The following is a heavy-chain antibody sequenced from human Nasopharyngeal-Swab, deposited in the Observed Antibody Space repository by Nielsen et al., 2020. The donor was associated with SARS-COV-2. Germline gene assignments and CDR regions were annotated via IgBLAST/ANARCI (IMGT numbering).Heavy chain of an antibody. J-gene: IGHJ6*02. D-gene: IGHD4-17*01. V-gene: IGHV4-34*01. Sequence: SETLSLTCAVYGGSLSGYYWSWIRQPPGKGLEWIGEINHSGSTNYSPSLKSRVTISVDTSKNQFSLKLSSVTAADTAVYYCARDYGAFYYYYGMDVWGQGTTVTVSS. CDR3: ARDYGAFYYYYGMDV. CDR2: INHSGST. CDR1: GGSLSGYY.